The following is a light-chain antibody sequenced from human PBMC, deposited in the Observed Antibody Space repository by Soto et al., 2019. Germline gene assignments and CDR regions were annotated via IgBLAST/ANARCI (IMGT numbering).Light chain of an antibody. V-gene: IGKV4-1*01. CDR1: QSVLHRSSTKNF. Sequence: DIVMTQSPDSLAVSLGERATSNCKSSQSVLHRSSTKNFLAWYQQKPGQPPKLLIYWASTRESGVPDRLSGSGSGKDFTLHNRSLPADYAAVNYRQQNYRIPYPFGLGAKLEIK. CDR2: WAS. CDR3: QQNYRIPYP. J-gene: IGKJ2*01.